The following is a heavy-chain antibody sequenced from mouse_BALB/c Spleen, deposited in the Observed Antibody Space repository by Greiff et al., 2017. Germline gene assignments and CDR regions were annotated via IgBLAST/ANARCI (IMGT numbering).Heavy chain of an antibody. J-gene: IGHJ3*01. D-gene: IGHD2-14*01. Sequence: EVKLMESGPGLVKPSQSLSLTCTVTGYSITSDYAWNWIRQFPGNKLEWMGYISYSGSTSYNPSLKSRISITRDTSKNQFFLQLNSVTTEDTATYYCVAYYRYDVFAYWGQGTLVTVSA. CDR3: VAYYRYDVFAY. CDR2: ISYSGST. V-gene: IGHV3-2*02. CDR1: GYSITSDYA.